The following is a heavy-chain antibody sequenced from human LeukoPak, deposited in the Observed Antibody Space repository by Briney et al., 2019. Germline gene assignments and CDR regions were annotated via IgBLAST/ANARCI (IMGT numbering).Heavy chain of an antibody. CDR1: GASISNYY. Sequence: PSETLSLTCTVSGASISNYYWSWIRHPPGQGLEFIGYIFYTGNTNYNPSLKSRVTISVDTSKNQFSLSLTSVTAADTAVYYCARGGTTWFDPWGQGTLVTVSS. CDR2: IFYTGNT. V-gene: IGHV4-59*01. D-gene: IGHD1-14*01. J-gene: IGHJ5*02. CDR3: ARGGTTWFDP.